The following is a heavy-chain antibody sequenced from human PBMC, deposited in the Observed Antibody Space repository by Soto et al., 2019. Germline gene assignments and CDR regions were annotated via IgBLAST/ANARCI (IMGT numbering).Heavy chain of an antibody. CDR3: AREGGIVGATAADY. CDR2: IYYSGST. D-gene: IGHD1-26*01. Sequence: QVQLQESGPGLVKPSQTLSLTCTVSGGSISSGGYYWSWIRQHPGKGLEWIGYIYYSGSTYYNPSIKSRVTISVEPSKNPFSLKLSSVTAADTAVYYCAREGGIVGATAADYWGQGTLVTVSS. J-gene: IGHJ4*02. CDR1: GGSISSGGYY. V-gene: IGHV4-31*03.